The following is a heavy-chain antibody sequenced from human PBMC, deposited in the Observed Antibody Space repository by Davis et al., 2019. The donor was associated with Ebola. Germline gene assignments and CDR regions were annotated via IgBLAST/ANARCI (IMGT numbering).Heavy chain of an antibody. Sequence: ASVKVSCKASGYTFTSDALNWVRQAPGQGLEWMGWISTNTGNPRYAQDFTGRFVFSLDTSVSTAYLQISSLKAEDTAVYYCARVTNELPDYWGQGTLVTVSS. CDR1: GYTFTSDA. V-gene: IGHV7-4-1*02. D-gene: IGHD4-23*01. J-gene: IGHJ4*02. CDR2: ISTNTGNP. CDR3: ARVTNELPDY.